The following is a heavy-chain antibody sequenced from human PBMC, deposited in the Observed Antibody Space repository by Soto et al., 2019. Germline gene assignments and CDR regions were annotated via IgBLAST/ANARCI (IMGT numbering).Heavy chain of an antibody. Sequence: PGGSLRLSCAASGFTFSSYWMSWVRQAPGKGLEWVANIKQDGSEKYYVDSVKGRSTISRDNAKNSLYLQMNSLRAEDTAVYYCARDYYGSGVPYYYMDVWGKGTTVTVSS. CDR3: ARDYYGSGVPYYYMDV. CDR1: GFTFSSYW. V-gene: IGHV3-7*01. D-gene: IGHD3-10*01. CDR2: IKQDGSEK. J-gene: IGHJ6*03.